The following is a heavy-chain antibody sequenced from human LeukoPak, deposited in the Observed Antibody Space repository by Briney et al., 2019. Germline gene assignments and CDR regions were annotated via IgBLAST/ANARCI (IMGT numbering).Heavy chain of an antibody. J-gene: IGHJ4*02. Sequence: GGSLRLSCAASGFTFSSYWMSWVRQAPGKGLEWVANIKQDGSEKYYVDSVKGRFTISRDNAKNSLYLQMYSLRAEDTAVYYCATTGYSSSHKFDYWGQGTLVTVSS. CDR2: IKQDGSEK. CDR3: ATTGYSSSHKFDY. CDR1: GFTFSSYW. V-gene: IGHV3-7*03. D-gene: IGHD6-13*01.